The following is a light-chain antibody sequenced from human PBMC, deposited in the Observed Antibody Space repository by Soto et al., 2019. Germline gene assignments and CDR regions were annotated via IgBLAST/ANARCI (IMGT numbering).Light chain of an antibody. CDR2: SSN. J-gene: IGLJ1*01. CDR3: AAWDDSLNGPV. V-gene: IGLV1-44*01. CDR1: SSNIGINT. Sequence: QSVLTQPPSASGTRGQRVTISCSGSSSNIGINTVNWYQQLPGTAPKLLIYSSNQRPSGVPDRFSGSKSGTSASLAISGLQSEDEADYYCAAWDDSLNGPVFGTGTKLTVL.